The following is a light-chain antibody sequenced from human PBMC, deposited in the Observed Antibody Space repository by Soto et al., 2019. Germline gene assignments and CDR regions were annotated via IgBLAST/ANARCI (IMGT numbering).Light chain of an antibody. CDR1: SSDVGGYNY. Sequence: QSVLTQPASVSGSPGQSITISCTGTSSDVGGYNYVSWYQQHPGKAPKLIIYEVSNRPSGVSNRFSGSKSGNTASLTISGLQAEDEADYYCSSYTSSSTHVVFGGGTQLTVL. CDR3: SSYTSSSTHVV. J-gene: IGLJ2*01. V-gene: IGLV2-14*01. CDR2: EVS.